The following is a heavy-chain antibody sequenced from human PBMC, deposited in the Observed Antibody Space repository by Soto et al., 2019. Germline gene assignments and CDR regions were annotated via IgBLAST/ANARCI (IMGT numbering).Heavy chain of an antibody. D-gene: IGHD6-13*01. CDR1: GDSVSSNSAA. V-gene: IGHV6-1*01. Sequence: PSQTLSLTCAISGDSVSSNSAAWNWIRQSPSRGLEWLGRTYYRSKWYNDYAVSVKSRITINPDTSKNQFSLQLNSVTPGDTAVYYCARVAYSSSWCLFDYWGQGTLVTVSS. CDR3: ARVAYSSSWCLFDY. J-gene: IGHJ4*02. CDR2: TYYRSKWYN.